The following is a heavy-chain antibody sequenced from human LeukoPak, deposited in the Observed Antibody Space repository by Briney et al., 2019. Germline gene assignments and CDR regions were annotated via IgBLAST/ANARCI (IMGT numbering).Heavy chain of an antibody. CDR3: ARDSGYSYYY. J-gene: IGHJ4*02. D-gene: IGHD5-18*01. CDR1: GGSISSGSYF. Sequence: SETLSLTCTVSGGSISSGSYFWLWIRQPPGKGLEWIGRIYPSGTTYYNPSLKSRVTISVDTSKNHFSLKLSSVTAADTAVYYCARDSGYSYYYWGQGILVTVSS. CDR2: IYPSGTT. V-gene: IGHV4-61*02.